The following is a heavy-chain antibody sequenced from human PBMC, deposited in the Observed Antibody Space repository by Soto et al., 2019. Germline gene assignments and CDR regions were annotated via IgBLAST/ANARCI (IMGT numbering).Heavy chain of an antibody. J-gene: IGHJ4*02. CDR3: AREPPTAVTAFDY. Sequence: PGGSLRLSCAASGFTFSSYEMNWVRQAPGKGLEWVSYISNSGSSIYYADSVKGRFTISIDNAKNSLYLQMNSLRAEDTAVYYCAREPPTAVTAFDYWGQGTLVTVSS. V-gene: IGHV3-48*03. CDR2: ISNSGSSI. CDR1: GFTFSSYE. D-gene: IGHD4-17*01.